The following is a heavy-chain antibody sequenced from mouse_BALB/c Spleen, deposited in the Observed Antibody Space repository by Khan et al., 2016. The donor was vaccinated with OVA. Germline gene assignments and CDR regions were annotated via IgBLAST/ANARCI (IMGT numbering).Heavy chain of an antibody. CDR3: TRGGYSSFAY. CDR2: IYPGNSDT. D-gene: IGHD1-3*01. V-gene: IGHV1-5*01. J-gene: IGHJ3*01. CDR1: GYIFTSYL. Sequence: EVQLQQSGAVLARPGASVKMSCKASGYIFTSYLIHWVKQRHGQGLEWIGDIYPGNSDTTYNQKFKEKATLTAGKSDTTAYMELSSLTNEDSSVYYCTRGGYSSFAYWGQGTLVTVSA.